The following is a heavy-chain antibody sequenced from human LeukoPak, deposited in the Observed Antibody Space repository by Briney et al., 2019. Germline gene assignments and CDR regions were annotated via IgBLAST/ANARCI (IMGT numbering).Heavy chain of an antibody. Sequence: SPTLSLTCAISGDRVSINSASRNWIRQYPSKGLEWLGRTYYRSKWYNNYAVSVKSRITINPDTSKNHFSLQLNFVTPEDTAVYYCARNDGGWIDYWGQGTLVSVSS. V-gene: IGHV6-1*01. CDR3: ARNDGGWIDY. D-gene: IGHD6-19*01. CDR2: TYYRSKWYN. J-gene: IGHJ4*02. CDR1: GDRVSINSAS.